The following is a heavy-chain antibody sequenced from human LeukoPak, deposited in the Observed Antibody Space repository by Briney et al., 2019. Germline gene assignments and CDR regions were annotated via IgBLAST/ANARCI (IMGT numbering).Heavy chain of an antibody. CDR3: ARHGHCTNGVCYSNYYYYMDV. V-gene: IGHV5-51*01. CDR2: IFPGDSDT. J-gene: IGHJ6*03. Sequence: GESLKISCKGSGYSFTDYWVAWVRQRPGKGLEWMAIIFPGDSDTGYSPSFQGQVTISADRSITTAYLQWSSLKASDTATYYCARHGHCTNGVCYSNYYYYMDVWGKGTTVTVSS. D-gene: IGHD2-8*01. CDR1: GYSFTDYW.